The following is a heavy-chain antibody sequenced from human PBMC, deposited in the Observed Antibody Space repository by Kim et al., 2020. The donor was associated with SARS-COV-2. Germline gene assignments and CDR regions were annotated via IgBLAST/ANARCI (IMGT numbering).Heavy chain of an antibody. Sequence: GESLKISCKGSGYSFTSYWIGWVRQIPGKGLEWMGIIYPGDSDTRFSPSFQGQFTISAATSISTAYLQWSSLKASDTAMYYCARLYCSGSSCCTSYTPLDYWGQGTLVTGSS. J-gene: IGHJ4*02. CDR1: GYSFTSYW. V-gene: IGHV5-51*01. CDR3: ARLYCSGSSCCTSYTPLDY. D-gene: IGHD2-15*01. CDR2: IYPGDSDT.